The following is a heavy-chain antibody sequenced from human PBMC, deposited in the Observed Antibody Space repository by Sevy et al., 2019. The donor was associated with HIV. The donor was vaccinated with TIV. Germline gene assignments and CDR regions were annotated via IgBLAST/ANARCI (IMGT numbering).Heavy chain of an antibody. CDR3: AKAPPYCSSTSCFPGY. D-gene: IGHD2-2*01. J-gene: IGHJ4*02. CDR1: GFTFSSYA. Sequence: GGPLRLSCAASGFTFSSYAMSWVRQAPGKGLEWVSAISGSGGSTYYADSVKGRFTISRDNSKNTLYLQMNSLRAEDTAVYYCAKAPPYCSSTSCFPGYWGQGTLVTVSS. V-gene: IGHV3-23*01. CDR2: ISGSGGST.